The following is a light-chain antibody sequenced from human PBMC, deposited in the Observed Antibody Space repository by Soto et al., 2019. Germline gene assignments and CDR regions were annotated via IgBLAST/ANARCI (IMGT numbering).Light chain of an antibody. CDR1: QFVSSN. CDR3: QQYHNWPPIT. J-gene: IGKJ5*01. Sequence: EIVMTQSPVTLSVSPGERATLSCSASQFVSSNLAWYQQKPGQAPRLLIYGASTRATGIPARFSGSGSGTEFTLTIRNLQSEDFAVYFCQQYHNWPPITFGQGTRREIK. V-gene: IGKV3D-15*01. CDR2: GAS.